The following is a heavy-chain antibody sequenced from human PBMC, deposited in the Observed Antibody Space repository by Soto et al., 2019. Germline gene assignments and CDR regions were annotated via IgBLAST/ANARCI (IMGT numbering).Heavy chain of an antibody. Sequence: SLRLSCAASGFTFSSYWMSWVRQAPGKGLEWVTKINEDGIEKYYVDSVKGRFTISRDNAKNSLYLQMNSLRAEDTAVYYCARGGSYYFYWGQGTMVTVSS. CDR1: GFTFSSYW. D-gene: IGHD1-26*01. CDR2: INEDGIEK. V-gene: IGHV3-7*01. J-gene: IGHJ4*02. CDR3: ARGGSYYFY.